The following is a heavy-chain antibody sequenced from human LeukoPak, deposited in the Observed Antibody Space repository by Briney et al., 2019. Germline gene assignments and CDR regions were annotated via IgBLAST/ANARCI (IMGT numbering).Heavy chain of an antibody. CDR3: ARVTSIAAAGVGDY. V-gene: IGHV4-59*08. D-gene: IGHD6-13*01. J-gene: IGHJ4*02. Sequence: SETLSLTCTVSGGSISSYYWSWIRQPPGKGLEWIGYIYYSGSTNYNPSLKSRVTISVDTSKNQFSLKLSSVTAADTAVYYCARVTSIAAAGVGDYWGQGTLVTVSS. CDR1: GGSISSYY. CDR2: IYYSGST.